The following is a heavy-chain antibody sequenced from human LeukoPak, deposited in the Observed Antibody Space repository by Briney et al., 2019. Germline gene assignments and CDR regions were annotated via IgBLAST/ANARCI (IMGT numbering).Heavy chain of an antibody. CDR1: GFTFSSYA. V-gene: IGHV3-23*01. J-gene: IGHJ5*02. CDR3: ARSSATGRTYNWFDP. Sequence: PGGSLRLSCAASGFTFSSYAMSWVRQAPGKGLEWVSASSGNGGSTYYADSVKGRFTISRDNSKNTLYLQMNSLRAEDTAVYYWARSSATGRTYNWFDPWGQGTLVTVSS. D-gene: IGHD1-26*01. CDR2: SSGNGGST.